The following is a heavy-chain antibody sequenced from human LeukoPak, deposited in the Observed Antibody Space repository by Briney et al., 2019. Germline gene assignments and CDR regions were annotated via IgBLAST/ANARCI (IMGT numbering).Heavy chain of an antibody. CDR1: GYTFTSYG. CDR2: ISAYNGNT. V-gene: IGHV1-18*01. CDR3: ARDRDVYWFDP. Sequence: ASVKVSCKASGYTFTSYGISWVRQAPGQGLEWMGWISAYNGNTNYAQKLQGRVTMTTDTSTSTAYMELSSLRSEDTAVYYCARDRDVYWFDPWGQGTLVTVSS. J-gene: IGHJ5*02.